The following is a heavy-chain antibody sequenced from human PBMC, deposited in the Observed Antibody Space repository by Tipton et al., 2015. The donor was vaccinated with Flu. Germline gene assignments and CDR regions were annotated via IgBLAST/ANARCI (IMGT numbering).Heavy chain of an antibody. CDR1: GGSISSYY. CDR2: IYYSGST. J-gene: IGHJ4*02. Sequence: TLSLTCTVSGGSISSYYWSWIRQPPGKGLEWIGYIYYSGSTNYNPSLKSRVTISVDTSKNQLSLKLSSVTAADTAVYYCARQWVRGVPDYWGQGTLVTVSS. V-gene: IGHV4-59*08. D-gene: IGHD3-10*01. CDR3: ARQWVRGVPDY.